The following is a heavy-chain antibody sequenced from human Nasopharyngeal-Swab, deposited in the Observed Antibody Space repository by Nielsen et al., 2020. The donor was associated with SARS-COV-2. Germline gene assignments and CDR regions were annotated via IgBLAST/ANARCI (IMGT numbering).Heavy chain of an antibody. V-gene: IGHV3-23*01. Sequence: GGSLSLSCAASGFTFTSYFMSWVRQAPGKGLEWVSAISGSGGSTYYADSVKGRFTISRDNSKNTLYLQMNSLRAEDTAVYYCAKYAPATNWFDPWGQGTLVTVSS. CDR2: ISGSGGST. D-gene: IGHD2-2*01. CDR3: AKYAPATNWFDP. J-gene: IGHJ5*02. CDR1: GFTFTSYF.